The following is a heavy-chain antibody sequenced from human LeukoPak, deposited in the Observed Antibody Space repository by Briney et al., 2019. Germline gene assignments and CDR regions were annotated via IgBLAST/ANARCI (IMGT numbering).Heavy chain of an antibody. CDR3: ARGGSGWHYFDY. CDR1: GGSISSYY. Sequence: SETLSLTCTVSGGSISSYYWTWIRQSAGKGLEWIGRIHISGNTDFNPSLKSRVTMSVDMSKNQFSLNLSSVTAADTAVYYCARGGSGWHYFDYWGQGSLVTVSS. D-gene: IGHD6-19*01. V-gene: IGHV4-4*07. CDR2: IHISGNT. J-gene: IGHJ4*02.